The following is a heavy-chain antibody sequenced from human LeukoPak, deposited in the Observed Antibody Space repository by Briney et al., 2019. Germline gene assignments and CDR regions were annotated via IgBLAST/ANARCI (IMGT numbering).Heavy chain of an antibody. V-gene: IGHV4-34*01. CDR2: INHSGST. D-gene: IGHD6-13*01. J-gene: IGHJ4*02. CDR1: GGSFSGYY. CDR3: ARHRDIAAAGVDY. Sequence: KPSETLSLTCAVYGGSFSGYYWSWIRQPPGKGLEWIGEINHSGSTNYNPSLKSRVTISVDTSKNQFSLKLSSVTAADTAVYYCARHRDIAAAGVDYWGQGTLVTVSS.